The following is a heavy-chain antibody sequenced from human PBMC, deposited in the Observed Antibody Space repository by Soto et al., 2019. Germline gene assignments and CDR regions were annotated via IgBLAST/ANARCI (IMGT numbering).Heavy chain of an antibody. J-gene: IGHJ6*02. V-gene: IGHV6-1*01. CDR3: ARDPIVATLHDYGDYYYYGMDV. D-gene: IGHD5-12*01. CDR1: GDSVSSNSAA. Sequence: PSQTLSLTCAISGDSVSSNSAAWNWIRQSPSRGLEWLGRTYYRSKWYNDYAVSVKSRITINPDTSKNQFSLQLNSVTPEDTAVYYCARDPIVATLHDYGDYYYYGMDVWGQGTTVTVSS. CDR2: TYYRSKWYN.